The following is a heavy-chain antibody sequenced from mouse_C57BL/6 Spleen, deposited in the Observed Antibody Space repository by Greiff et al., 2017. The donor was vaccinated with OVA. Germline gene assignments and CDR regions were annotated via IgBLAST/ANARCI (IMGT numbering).Heavy chain of an antibody. V-gene: IGHV14-4*01. J-gene: IGHJ1*03. Sequence: EVKLVESGAELVRPGASVKLSCTASGFNIKDDYMHWVKQRPEQGLEWIGWIDPENGDTEYASKFQGKATITADTSSNTAYLQLSSLTSEDTAVYYCTTSPYEDWYFDVWGTGTTVTVSS. CDR3: TTSPYEDWYFDV. CDR1: GFNIKDDY. CDR2: IDPENGDT. D-gene: IGHD2-3*01.